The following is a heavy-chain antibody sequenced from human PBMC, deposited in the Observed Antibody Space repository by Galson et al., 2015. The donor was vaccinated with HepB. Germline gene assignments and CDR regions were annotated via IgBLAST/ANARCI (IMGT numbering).Heavy chain of an antibody. CDR1: GFTFSSYA. Sequence: SLRLSCAASGFTFSSYAMSWVRQAPGKGLEWVSAISGSGGSTYYADSVKGRFTISRDNSKNTLYLQMNSLRAEDTAVYYCAKNPSYYYYYMDVWGKGTTVTVSS. CDR2: ISGSGGST. CDR3: AKNPSYYYYYMDV. V-gene: IGHV3-23*01. J-gene: IGHJ6*03.